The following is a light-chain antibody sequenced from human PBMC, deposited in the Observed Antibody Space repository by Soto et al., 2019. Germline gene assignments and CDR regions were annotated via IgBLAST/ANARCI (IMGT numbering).Light chain of an antibody. V-gene: IGKV3-11*01. CDR3: QQRSNWPPALA. J-gene: IGKJ4*01. Sequence: EIVLTQSPATLSLSPGERATLSCRASQSVSSYLAWYQQKPGQAPRLLIYDASNRATGIPARFSGSGSGTDFTLTISSLVPEDVEVYYCQQRSNWPPALAFGGGTKVEIK. CDR1: QSVSSY. CDR2: DAS.